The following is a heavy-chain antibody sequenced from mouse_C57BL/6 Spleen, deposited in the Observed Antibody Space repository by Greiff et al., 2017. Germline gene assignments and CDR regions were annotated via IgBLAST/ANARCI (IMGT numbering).Heavy chain of an antibody. V-gene: IGHV5-17*01. CDR1: GFTFSDYG. CDR2: ISSGSSTI. J-gene: IGHJ3*01. CDR3: ASETAQATFAY. Sequence: EVKLVESGGGLVKPGGSLTLSCAASGFTFSDYGMHWVRQAPEKGLEWVAYISSGSSTIYYADTVKGRFTFSRDNAKNTLFLQMTSLKSEDTAMYYCASETAQATFAYWGQGTLVTVSA. D-gene: IGHD3-2*02.